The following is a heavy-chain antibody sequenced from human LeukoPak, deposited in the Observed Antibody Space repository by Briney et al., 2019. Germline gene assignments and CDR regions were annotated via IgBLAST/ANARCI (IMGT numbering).Heavy chain of an antibody. D-gene: IGHD3-3*01. CDR2: ISSSSSYI. CDR1: GFTFSSYS. J-gene: IGHJ1*01. V-gene: IGHV3-21*01. CDR3: AKAPIWSGYFRAEYFQH. Sequence: GGSLRLSCAASGFTFSSYSMNWVRQAPGKGLEWVSSISSSSSYIYYADSVKGRFTISRDNAKNSLYLQMNSLRAEDTAVYYCAKAPIWSGYFRAEYFQHWGQGTLVTVSS.